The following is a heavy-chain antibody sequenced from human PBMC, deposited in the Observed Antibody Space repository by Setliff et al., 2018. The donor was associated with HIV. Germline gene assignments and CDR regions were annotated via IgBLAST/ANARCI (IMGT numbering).Heavy chain of an antibody. CDR1: GGSISSANYY. D-gene: IGHD6-19*01. CDR3: ATSSSWSTFDY. Sequence: SETLSLTCSVSGGSISSANYYWSWIRQHPGRGLEWIGYIYHSGSTNYNPSLKSRVTISVDTSKSQFSLNVNSVTAADTAVYYCATSSSWSTFDYWGQGTLVTVSS. J-gene: IGHJ4*02. V-gene: IGHV4-61*01. CDR2: IYHSGST.